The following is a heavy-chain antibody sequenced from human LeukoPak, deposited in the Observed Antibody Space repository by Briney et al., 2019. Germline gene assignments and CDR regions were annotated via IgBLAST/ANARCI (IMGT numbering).Heavy chain of an antibody. Sequence: SETLSLTCTVSSGSISTYYWSWIRQPPGKGLEWIGYIYYSGSTKYNPSLRSRVTLSIDTSKNQFSLKLSSVTAADTAVYYCARAPPPAAAGTIWFDPWGQGTLVTVSS. CDR1: SGSISTYY. D-gene: IGHD6-13*01. CDR2: IYYSGST. V-gene: IGHV4-59*12. J-gene: IGHJ5*02. CDR3: ARAPPPAAAGTIWFDP.